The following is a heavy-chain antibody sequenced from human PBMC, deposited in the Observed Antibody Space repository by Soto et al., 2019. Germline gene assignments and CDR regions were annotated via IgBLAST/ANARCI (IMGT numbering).Heavy chain of an antibody. CDR1: GFTFSRYA. CDR2: ISAGGDNT. V-gene: IGHV3-23*01. CDR3: AKDRAIGSATSFFPD. Sequence: PGGSLRLSCAASGFTFSRYAMSWVRQAPGKGLEWVSGISAGGDNTYYADSVKGRFTISRDNSKSTLYLQMNSLRDEDTAVYFCAKDRAIGSATSFFPDWGQGTPVTVSS. J-gene: IGHJ4*02. D-gene: IGHD2-2*01.